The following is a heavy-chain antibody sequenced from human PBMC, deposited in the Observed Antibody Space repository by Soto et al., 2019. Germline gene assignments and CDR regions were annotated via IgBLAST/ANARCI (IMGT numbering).Heavy chain of an antibody. V-gene: IGHV1-18*01. CDR1: GYTITSYG. CDR3: ARDSPPVDY. CDR2: ISAYNDNT. J-gene: IGHJ4*02. Sequence: QVQLVQSGAEVKKHGASVKVSCKASGYTITSYGSRWVRQAPVQGLEWMGWISAYNDNTNNAQKLQGRVTMTTDTSTSTAYMELRSLRSDDTAVYYCARDSPPVDYWGQGTLVTVSS.